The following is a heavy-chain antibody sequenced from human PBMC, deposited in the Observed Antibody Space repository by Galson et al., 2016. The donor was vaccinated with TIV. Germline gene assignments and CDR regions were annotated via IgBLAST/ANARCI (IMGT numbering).Heavy chain of an antibody. Sequence: SVKASCKVSGGIFNSNAISWVRQAPGQGLEWMGGIIAIFRTTKYAQNFQGRVTITTDESTTATYMELNSLTSEDTAVYYCAREGGYSAGLGPFDHWGQGTLVTVSS. CDR2: IIAIFRTT. CDR3: AREGGYSAGLGPFDH. V-gene: IGHV1-69*05. J-gene: IGHJ4*02. D-gene: IGHD2-15*01. CDR1: GGIFNSNA.